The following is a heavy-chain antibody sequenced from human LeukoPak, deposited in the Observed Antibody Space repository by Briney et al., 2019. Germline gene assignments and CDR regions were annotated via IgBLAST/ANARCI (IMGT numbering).Heavy chain of an antibody. CDR3: ANVGANIAVAGGGFDP. CDR2: ISYDGSNK. CDR1: GFTFSSYA. D-gene: IGHD6-19*01. V-gene: IGHV3-30*04. Sequence: GGSLRLSCAASGFTFSSYAMHWVRQAPGKGLEWVAVISYDGSNKYYADSVKGRFTISRDNSKNTLYLQMNSLRAEDTAVYYCANVGANIAVAGGGFDPWGQGTLVTVSS. J-gene: IGHJ5*02.